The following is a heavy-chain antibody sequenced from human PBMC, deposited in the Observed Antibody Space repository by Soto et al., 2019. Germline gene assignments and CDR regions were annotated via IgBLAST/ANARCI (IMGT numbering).Heavy chain of an antibody. Sequence: QVQLVESGGGVVQPGRSLRLSCAASGFTFSNSGMHWVRQAPGKGLEWVALIWSDANNKYYADSVKGRFTISRDNSENTLYLQMNSLSAEDTAVYYCSRGTDAFDIWGQGTMVTVSS. V-gene: IGHV3-33*01. CDR1: GFTFSNSG. D-gene: IGHD3-10*01. CDR3: SRGTDAFDI. CDR2: IWSDANNK. J-gene: IGHJ3*02.